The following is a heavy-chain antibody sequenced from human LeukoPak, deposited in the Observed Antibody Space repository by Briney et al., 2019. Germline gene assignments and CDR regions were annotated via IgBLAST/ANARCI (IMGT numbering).Heavy chain of an antibody. D-gene: IGHD3-16*01. V-gene: IGHV3-73*01. Sequence: GGSLKLSCAASGFTFSGSSMHWVRQASGKGLEWVGRIRSKANSYATAYAASVKGRFTISRDDSKNTAYLQMNSQKTEDTAMYYCTRLPNYGDNWFDPWGQGTLVTVSS. CDR1: GFTFSGSS. J-gene: IGHJ5*02. CDR2: IRSKANSYAT. CDR3: TRLPNYGDNWFDP.